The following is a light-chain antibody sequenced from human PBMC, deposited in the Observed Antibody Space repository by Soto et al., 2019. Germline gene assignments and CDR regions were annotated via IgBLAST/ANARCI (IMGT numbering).Light chain of an antibody. CDR1: QSISRY. Sequence: EIVMTQSPATLSLSPGERATLPCRASQSISRYLAWYQQKPGQAPRLLIYDASNRATGIPARFSGSGSGTDFTLTISSLEPEDFAVYYCQQRGNWPSFGGGTKVDIK. CDR2: DAS. V-gene: IGKV3-11*01. J-gene: IGKJ4*01. CDR3: QQRGNWPS.